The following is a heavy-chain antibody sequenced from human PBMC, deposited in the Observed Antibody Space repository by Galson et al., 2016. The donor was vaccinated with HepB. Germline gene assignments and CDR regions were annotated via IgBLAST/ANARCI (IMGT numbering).Heavy chain of an antibody. J-gene: IGHJ2*01. CDR2: INPDSGVT. V-gene: IGHV1-2*02. CDR3: ASGTTVTTSNSFWYFDL. D-gene: IGHD4-17*01. CDR1: GYTFTGYY. Sequence: SVKVSCKASGYTFTGYYMHWVRQAPGQGLEWMGWINPDSGVTSYAQKFQGRVTMTRDTSISTVYMELSRLKSDDTAVYYCASGTTVTTSNSFWYFDLWGRGTLVTVSS.